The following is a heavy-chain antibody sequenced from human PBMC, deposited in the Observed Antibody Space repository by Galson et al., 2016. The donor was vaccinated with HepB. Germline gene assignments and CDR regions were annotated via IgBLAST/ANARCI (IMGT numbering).Heavy chain of an antibody. D-gene: IGHD3-10*01. Sequence: SLRLSCAASGFTFSSYAMSWVRQAPGKGLEWVSAFSGSGGSTYYADSVKGRFTISRDNSKNTLYLQMNSRRAEDTAVYYCAKVDNSYGSGSYYPGYFDYWGQGTLVTVSS. J-gene: IGHJ4*02. CDR1: GFTFSSYA. CDR3: AKVDNSYGSGSYYPGYFDY. CDR2: FSGSGGST. V-gene: IGHV3-23*01.